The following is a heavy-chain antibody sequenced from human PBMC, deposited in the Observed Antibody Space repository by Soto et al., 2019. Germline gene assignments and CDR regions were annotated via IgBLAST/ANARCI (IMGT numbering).Heavy chain of an antibody. J-gene: IGHJ4*02. CDR3: ARGKDDSSGYYVLYEY. V-gene: IGHV4-31*03. D-gene: IGHD3-22*01. CDR1: GGSISSGGYY. CDR2: IYYSGST. Sequence: QVQLQESGPGLVKPSQTLSLTCTVSGGSISSGGYYWSWIRQHPGKGLEWIGYIYYSGSTYYNPSLKSRVTISVDTSKHQFSLKLSSVTAADTAVYYCARGKDDSSGYYVLYEYWGQGTLVTVSS.